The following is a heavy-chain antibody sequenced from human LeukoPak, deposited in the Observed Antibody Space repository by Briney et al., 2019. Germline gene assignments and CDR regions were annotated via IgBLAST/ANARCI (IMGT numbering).Heavy chain of an antibody. CDR1: GFTFSSYG. D-gene: IGHD3-3*01. V-gene: IGHV3-33*01. CDR3: ARDGPQYYDFWIPYGMDV. Sequence: GGSLRLSCAASGFTFSSYGMHWVRQAPGKGLEWVAVIWYDGSNKYYADSVKGRFTISRDNSKNTLYLQMNSLRAEDTAVYYCARDGPQYYDFWIPYGMDVWGQGTTVTVSS. CDR2: IWYDGSNK. J-gene: IGHJ6*02.